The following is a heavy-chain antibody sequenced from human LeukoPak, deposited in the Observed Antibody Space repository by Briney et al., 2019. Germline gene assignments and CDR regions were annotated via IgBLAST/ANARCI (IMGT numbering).Heavy chain of an antibody. D-gene: IGHD3-3*01. CDR3: ARVESPNYYFDY. CDR2: IYYSGST. CDR1: GGSISSYY. J-gene: IGHJ4*02. Sequence: SETLSLTCTVSGGSISSYYWSWIRQPPGKGLEWIGFIYYSGSTNDNPSLRSRVTISVDTSKKQFSLKLSSVTAADTAVYYCARVESPNYYFDYWGQGILVTVSS. V-gene: IGHV4-59*01.